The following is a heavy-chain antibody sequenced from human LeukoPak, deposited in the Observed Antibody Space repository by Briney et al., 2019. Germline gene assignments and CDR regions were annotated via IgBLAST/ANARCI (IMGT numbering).Heavy chain of an antibody. V-gene: IGHV1-8*03. J-gene: IGHJ4*02. CDR1: GYTLTSYE. D-gene: IGHD6-6*01. CDR2: MNPNSGNA. CDR3: ARRSIAARQFDY. Sequence: ASVKVSWKASGYTLTSYEINWVRQASGQGLEWMGWMNPNSGNADYAQKFQGRVTITRDTSISTAYMELSSLRSEDTAIYYCARRSIAARQFDYWGQGTLVTVSS.